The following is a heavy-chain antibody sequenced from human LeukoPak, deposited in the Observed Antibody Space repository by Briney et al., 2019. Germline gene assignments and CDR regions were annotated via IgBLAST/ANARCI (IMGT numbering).Heavy chain of an antibody. J-gene: IGHJ4*02. Sequence: GGSLRLSCAASGFTFSSYGMHWVRQAPGKGLEWVAVISYDGSNKYYADSVKGRFTNSRDNSKNTLYLQMNSLRAEDTAVYYCAKSRRDGYSDSGYWGQGTLVTVSS. CDR3: AKSRRDGYSDSGY. V-gene: IGHV3-30*18. D-gene: IGHD5-24*01. CDR2: ISYDGSNK. CDR1: GFTFSSYG.